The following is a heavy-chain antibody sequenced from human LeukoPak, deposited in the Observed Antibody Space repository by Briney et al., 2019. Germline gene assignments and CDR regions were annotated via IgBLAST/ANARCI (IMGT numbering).Heavy chain of an antibody. J-gene: IGHJ4*02. CDR3: ARSLEYSSTDFDY. CDR2: ISSGSSYI. Sequence: GGSLRLSCAASGFTFSSYSMNWVRQAPGKGLEWVSSISSGSSYIYYADSVKGRFTISRDNAKNSLYLQMNSLRAEDTAVYYCARSLEYSSTDFDYWGQGTLVTVSS. D-gene: IGHD6-6*01. V-gene: IGHV3-21*01. CDR1: GFTFSSYS.